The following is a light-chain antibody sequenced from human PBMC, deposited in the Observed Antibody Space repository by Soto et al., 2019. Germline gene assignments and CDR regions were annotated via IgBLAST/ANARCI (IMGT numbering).Light chain of an antibody. CDR1: SSDVGTYNY. Sequence: QSALTQPASVSGSPGQSITISCIGTSSDVGTYNYVYWYQLHPGEDPKLIIYDVSNRPSGVANRFSGSKSGNTASLTISGLQTEDEADYYGTSHRATGDLVLGGGTKRTV. J-gene: IGLJ3*02. CDR3: TSHRATGDLV. CDR2: DVS. V-gene: IGLV2-14*03.